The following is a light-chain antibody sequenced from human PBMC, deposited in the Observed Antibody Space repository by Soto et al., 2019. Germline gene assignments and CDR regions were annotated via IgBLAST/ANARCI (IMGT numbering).Light chain of an antibody. CDR2: KAS. CDR1: QTISSW. CDR3: QHYDSYSEP. J-gene: IGKJ1*01. Sequence: DIQMTQSPSNLSGSVGDRVTITCRASQTISSWLAWYQQKPGKAPKLLIYKASTLKSGVPSRFSGSGSGTEFTFTISSLQPDDFATYDCQHYDSYSEPFGQGTKVELK. V-gene: IGKV1-5*03.